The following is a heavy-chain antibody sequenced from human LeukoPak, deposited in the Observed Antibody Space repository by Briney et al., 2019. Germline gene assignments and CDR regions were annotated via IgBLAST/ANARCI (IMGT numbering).Heavy chain of an antibody. V-gene: IGHV1-8*01. CDR3: ARGRGSGHKENWFDP. Sequence: GASVKVSCKASGYTFTTYDVNWVRQATGQGLEWMGWMNPNSGNTGYTQKFQGRVTMTRNTSISTAYMELSSLRSEDTAVYYCARGRGSGHKENWFDPWGQGTLVTVSS. J-gene: IGHJ5*02. CDR1: GYTFTTYD. D-gene: IGHD6-19*01. CDR2: MNPNSGNT.